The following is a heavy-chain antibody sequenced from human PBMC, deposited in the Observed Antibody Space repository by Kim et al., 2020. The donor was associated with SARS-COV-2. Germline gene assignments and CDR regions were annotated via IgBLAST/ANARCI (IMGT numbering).Heavy chain of an antibody. J-gene: IGHJ4*02. CDR1: GGSFSNTVYY. CDR2: ISYGGNT. CDR3: ARFRFGDPCFDY. Sequence: SETLSLTCSVSGGSFSNTVYYWSWIRQSPGKGLEWIGYISYGGNTYYNPSLSSRVSMSLDTSKKQFSLNLASVTAADTAIFYCARFRFGDPCFDYWGLGTLVTVPS. V-gene: IGHV4-31*03. D-gene: IGHD3-10*01.